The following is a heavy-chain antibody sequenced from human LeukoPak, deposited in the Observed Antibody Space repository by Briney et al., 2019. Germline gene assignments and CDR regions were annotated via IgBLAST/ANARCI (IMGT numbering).Heavy chain of an antibody. CDR2: INHSGST. CDR3: ASGYCGGDCYSDYYYGMDV. D-gene: IGHD2-21*02. CDR1: GESFRGYY. V-gene: IGHV4-34*01. Sequence: SETLSLTCAVYGESFRGYYWSWIRQPPGKGLEWIGQINHSGSTNYNPSLKIRVIISVDTSKKQISLKLCSVTAADTAVYYCASGYCGGDCYSDYYYGMDVWGQGTTVTVSS. J-gene: IGHJ6*02.